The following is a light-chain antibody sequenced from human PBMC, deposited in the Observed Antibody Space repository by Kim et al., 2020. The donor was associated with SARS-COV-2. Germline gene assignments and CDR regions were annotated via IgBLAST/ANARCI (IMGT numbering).Light chain of an antibody. CDR3: SSYTSSSTWV. V-gene: IGLV2-14*03. J-gene: IGLJ3*02. CDR2: DVS. CDR1: SSDVGGYNY. Sequence: GQSITISCTGTSSDVGGYNYVSWYQQHPGKAPKLMIYDVSDRPSGVSNRFSGSKSGNTASLTISGLQAEDEADYYCSSYTSSSTWVFGGGNQLTVL.